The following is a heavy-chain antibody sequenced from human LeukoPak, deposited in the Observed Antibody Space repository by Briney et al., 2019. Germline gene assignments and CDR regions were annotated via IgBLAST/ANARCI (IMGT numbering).Heavy chain of an antibody. CDR1: GFTFSSYK. CDR2: ISSSSSDI. Sequence: PGGSLRLSCAASGFTFSSYKMNWVRQAPGKGLEWISCISSSSSDIRYTSSVRGRFTISRDNTRNSLYLQMDSLRADDTAVYYCARSPLSYGDYAPHDYWGQGTLVTVSS. V-gene: IGHV3-21*01. J-gene: IGHJ4*02. CDR3: ARSPLSYGDYAPHDY. D-gene: IGHD4-17*01.